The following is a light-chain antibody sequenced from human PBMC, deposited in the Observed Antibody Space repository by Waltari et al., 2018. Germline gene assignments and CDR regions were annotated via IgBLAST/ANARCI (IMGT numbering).Light chain of an antibody. CDR3: MQTLQPWT. CDR1: QSLLQSDGKTF. Sequence: DVVVTQSPLSISVTPGQPASMSCKSSQSLLQSDGKTFIYWYLQRPGQSPQLLIYEIFNRFSGVPERFSGSGSGTDFTLNISRVAADDVGTYYCMQTLQPWTIGQGTKVEIK. V-gene: IGKV2D-29*02. CDR2: EIF. J-gene: IGKJ1*01.